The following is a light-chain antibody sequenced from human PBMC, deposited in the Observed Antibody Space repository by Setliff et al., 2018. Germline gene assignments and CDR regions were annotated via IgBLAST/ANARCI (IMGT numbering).Light chain of an antibody. Sequence: QSALTQPAAVSGSPGQSITISCTGSSSDIGGYDYVSWYQQQPGKAPKLVIYEVTKRPSGVSGRFSGSKSANTASLTIYGLQAEDEADYYCSSFRGGTSPFVFGTGTKVTVL. J-gene: IGLJ1*01. CDR3: SSFRGGTSPFV. CDR1: SSDIGGYDY. CDR2: EVT. V-gene: IGLV2-14*01.